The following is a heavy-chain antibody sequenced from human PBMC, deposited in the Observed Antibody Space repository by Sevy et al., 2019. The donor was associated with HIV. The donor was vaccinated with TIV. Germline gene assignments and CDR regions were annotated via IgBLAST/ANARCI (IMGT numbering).Heavy chain of an antibody. V-gene: IGHV3-30*18. CDR3: AKEIGSSGGDLYYYGKDV. D-gene: IGHD6-19*01. CDR2: VSYDGSNK. CDR1: GFIFTTYG. Sequence: GGSLRLSCAASGFIFTTYGMHWVRQAPGKGLEWVAIVSYDGSNKFYADSVKGRFTISRDNSKNTLYLQMNSLRTEDTAVYYCAKEIGSSGGDLYYYGKDVWGQGTMVTVSS. J-gene: IGHJ6*02.